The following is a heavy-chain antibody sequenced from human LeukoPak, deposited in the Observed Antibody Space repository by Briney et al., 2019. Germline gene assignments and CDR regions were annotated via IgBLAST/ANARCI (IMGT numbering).Heavy chain of an antibody. CDR2: IYTGDSAT. CDR1: GYRITNYW. V-gene: IGHV5-51*01. Sequence: GESLKISCKGSGYRITNYWIGWVRQMSGEDLEWMGIIYTGDSATRYSPSLQGQVTISTDKSINTAYLQRSSLKASDTAMYYCARSVTEYYYSSCYYFWGQGTLVTVSS. D-gene: IGHD3-22*01. J-gene: IGHJ4*02. CDR3: ARSVTEYYYSSCYYF.